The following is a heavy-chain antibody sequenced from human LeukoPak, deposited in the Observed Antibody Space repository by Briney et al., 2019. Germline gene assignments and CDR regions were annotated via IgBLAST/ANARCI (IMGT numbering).Heavy chain of an antibody. V-gene: IGHV1-69*04. CDR3: ARFEYYDFWSGEQTPFDY. CDR2: IIPILGIA. J-gene: IGHJ4*02. Sequence: SVKVSCKASGGTFSSYAISWVRPAPGQGLEWMGRIIPILGIANYAQKFQGRVTITADKSTSTAYMELSSLRSEDTAVYYCARFEYYDFWSGEQTPFDYWGQGTLVTVSS. CDR1: GGTFSSYA. D-gene: IGHD3-3*01.